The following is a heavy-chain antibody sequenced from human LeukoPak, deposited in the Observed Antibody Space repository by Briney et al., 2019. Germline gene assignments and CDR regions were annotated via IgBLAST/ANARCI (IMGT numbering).Heavy chain of an antibody. CDR1: GFTFSSAW. CDR2: ISGNGVGT. J-gene: IGHJ4*02. Sequence: GGSLRLSCAASGFTFSSAWMNWVRQAPGKGLEWVSAISGNGVGTYYADSVKGRFTTSRDNAKNTLYLQVNNLRAEDTAVYYCARGPNSNWSGLDFWGQGTLLTVSS. D-gene: IGHD6-6*01. CDR3: ARGPNSNWSGLDF. V-gene: IGHV3-23*01.